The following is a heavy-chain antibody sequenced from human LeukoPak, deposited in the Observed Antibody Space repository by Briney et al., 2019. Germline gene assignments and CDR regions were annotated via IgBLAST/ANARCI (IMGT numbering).Heavy chain of an antibody. D-gene: IGHD3-3*01. CDR2: IYTSGTT. Sequence: PSETLSLTCTVSGGSISSYYWSWIRQPPGKGLEWIGYIYTSGTTNYNPSLKSRVTISVDTSKNQFSLKLSSVTAADTAVYYCAKIYYDFWNTYPDGFDIWGRGTMVTVSS. CDR1: GGSISSYY. CDR3: AKIYYDFWNTYPDGFDI. V-gene: IGHV4-4*09. J-gene: IGHJ3*02.